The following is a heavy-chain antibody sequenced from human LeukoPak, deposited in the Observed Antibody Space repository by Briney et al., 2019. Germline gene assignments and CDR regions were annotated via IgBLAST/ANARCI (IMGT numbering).Heavy chain of an antibody. V-gene: IGHV4-39*01. CDR2: IYYSGST. CDR3: ARHVSEYYDFWSGYPNWFDP. D-gene: IGHD3-3*01. Sequence: PSETLSLTCTVSGGSISSSSYYWGWIRQPPGKGLEWIVSIYYSGSTYYNPSLKSRVTISVDTSKNQFSLKLSSVTAADTAVYYCARHVSEYYDFWSGYPNWFDPWGQGTLVTVSS. J-gene: IGHJ5*02. CDR1: GGSISSSSYY.